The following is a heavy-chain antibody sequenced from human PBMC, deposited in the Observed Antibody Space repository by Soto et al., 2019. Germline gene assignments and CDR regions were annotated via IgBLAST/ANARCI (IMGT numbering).Heavy chain of an antibody. V-gene: IGHV4-39*01. CDR1: GASINSSLYY. J-gene: IGHJ6*02. CDR3: ARQTTLAISGMDV. Sequence: QLQLQESGPGLGKPSETLSLTCTVSGASINSSLYYWDWIRQSPGKGLEWIGSFSYSGSTYYNPSLTTRVTISVHTSKNQFSLKLISLPAADTAVYYCARQTTLAISGMDVWGQGTTVIVSS. CDR2: FSYSGST.